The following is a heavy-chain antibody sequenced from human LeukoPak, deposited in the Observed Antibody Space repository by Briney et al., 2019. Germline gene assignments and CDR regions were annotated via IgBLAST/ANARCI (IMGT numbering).Heavy chain of an antibody. J-gene: IGHJ5*02. V-gene: IGHV4-61*02. D-gene: IGHD3-16*01. CDR3: ARTYYDYVWGRPVDNWFDP. CDR2: IYTSGST. CDR1: GGSISSGSYY. Sequence: SQILSLTCTVSGGSISSGSYYWSWIRQPAGKGLEWIGRIYTSGSTNYNPSLKSRVTISVDTSKNQFSLKLSSVTAADTAVYYCARTYYDYVWGRPVDNWFDPWGQGTLVTVSS.